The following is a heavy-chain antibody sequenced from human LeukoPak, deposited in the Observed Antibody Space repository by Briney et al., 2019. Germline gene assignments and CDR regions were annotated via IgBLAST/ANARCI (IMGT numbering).Heavy chain of an antibody. CDR2: IYTTGSA. V-gene: IGHV4-61*02. J-gene: IGHJ4*02. D-gene: IGHD3-22*01. CDR3: AREGYYDRSGYREY. CDR1: GVSISSGSYY. Sequence: SETLSLTCTVSGVSISSGSYYWVWIRQPAGKGLEWIGRIYTTGSANYNPSFKSRVTISVDTSKNQFSLKLSSVTAADTAVYYCAREGYYDRSGYREYWGQGTLVTVSS.